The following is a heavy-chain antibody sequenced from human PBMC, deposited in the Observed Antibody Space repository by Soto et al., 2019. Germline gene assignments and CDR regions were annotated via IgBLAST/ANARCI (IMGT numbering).Heavy chain of an antibody. CDR2: IIPLFGTP. V-gene: IGHV1-69*06. CDR3: ARGWETVGTTTPFAY. D-gene: IGHD1-26*01. J-gene: IGHJ4*02. CDR1: GGTFSNYA. Sequence: ASVKVSCKASGGTFSNYAINWVRQAPGQGLEWMGGIIPLFGTPDYAQKFQGRVTFTAHKSTSTAYMELRSLRSDDTAVYYCARGWETVGTTTPFAYWGQGTLVTVSS.